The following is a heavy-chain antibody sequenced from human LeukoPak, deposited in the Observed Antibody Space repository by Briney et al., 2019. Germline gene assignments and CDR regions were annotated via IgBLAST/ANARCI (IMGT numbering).Heavy chain of an antibody. CDR3: ARVPRVITIFGVVIITRGYYYYYGMDV. J-gene: IGHJ6*02. CDR1: GYTFTIYD. D-gene: IGHD3-3*01. CDR2: MNPNSGNT. V-gene: IGHV1-8*01. Sequence: ASVKVSFKASGYTFTIYDINWVRQATGQGLEWMGWMNPNSGNTGYAQKFQGRVTMTRNTSISTAYMELSSLRSEDTAVYYCARVPRVITIFGVVIITRGYYYYYGMDVWGQGTTVTVSS.